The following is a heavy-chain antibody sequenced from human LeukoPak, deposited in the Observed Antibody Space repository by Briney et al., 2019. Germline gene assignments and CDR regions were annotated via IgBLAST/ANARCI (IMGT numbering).Heavy chain of an antibody. CDR2: IYYRGST. D-gene: IGHD4-17*01. CDR1: GGSISSSSYY. J-gene: IGHJ4*02. CDR3: ARASPVYGDYAPDFDY. Sequence: SETLSLTCTVSGGSISSSSYYWGWIRQPPGKGLEWIGSIYYRGSTYYNPSLKSRVTISVDTSKNQFSLKLSSVTAADTAVYYCARASPVYGDYAPDFDYWGQGTLVTVSS. V-gene: IGHV4-39*07.